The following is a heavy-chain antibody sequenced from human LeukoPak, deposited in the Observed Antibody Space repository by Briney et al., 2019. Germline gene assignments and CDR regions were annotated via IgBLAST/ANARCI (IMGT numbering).Heavy chain of an antibody. CDR3: ARDGYCSGGSCYNWFDP. J-gene: IGHJ5*02. V-gene: IGHV4-38-2*02. CDR1: GYSINSAFY. Sequence: SETLSLTCTVSGYSINSAFYWGWIRVPPGKGLEWIGSVFHRGTTYYNSSLKSRVNISIDTSKNQFSLKLNSLTAADTAVYYCARDGYCSGGSCYNWFDPWGQGTLVTVSS. CDR2: VFHRGTT. D-gene: IGHD2-15*01.